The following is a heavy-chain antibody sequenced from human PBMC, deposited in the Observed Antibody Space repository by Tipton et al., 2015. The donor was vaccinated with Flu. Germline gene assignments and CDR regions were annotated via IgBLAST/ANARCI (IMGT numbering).Heavy chain of an antibody. CDR3: ARDTLITIFGVGGAGMDV. Sequence: LRLSCTVSGGSISSYYWSWIRQPPGKGLEWIGYIYYSGSTNYNPSLKSRVTISVDTSKNQFSLKLSSVTAADTAVYYCARDTLITIFGVGGAGMDVWGQGTTVTVSS. CDR1: GGSISSYY. V-gene: IGHV4-59*01. J-gene: IGHJ6*02. CDR2: IYYSGST. D-gene: IGHD3-3*01.